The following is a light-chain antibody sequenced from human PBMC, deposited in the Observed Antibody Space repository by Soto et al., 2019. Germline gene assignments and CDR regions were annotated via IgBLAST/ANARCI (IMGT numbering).Light chain of an antibody. CDR1: SSNIGAGYD. V-gene: IGLV1-40*01. CDR3: QSYDRSLSGVV. CDR2: GNS. Sequence: QSVLTQPPSVSGAPGQRVTISCTGSSSNIGAGYDVHWYQQLPGTAPKLLIYGNSNRPSGVPDRFSGSKSGTSASLAIPGLQAEDEADYYCQSYDRSLSGVVFGGGTKLTVL. J-gene: IGLJ2*01.